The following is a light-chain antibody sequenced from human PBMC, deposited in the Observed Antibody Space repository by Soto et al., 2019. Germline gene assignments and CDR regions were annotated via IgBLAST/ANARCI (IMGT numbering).Light chain of an antibody. CDR3: KSYAGSNTYV. CDR2: EVV. V-gene: IGLV2-8*01. CDR1: KSDIGVYDF. J-gene: IGLJ1*01. Sequence: QSALTRPPSASGSPGQSVTISCTGTKSDIGVYDFVSWYQQHPGKAPRLIIYEVVQRPSGVPDRFSGSKSGNTASLTVSGLQAADEADYFCKSYAGSNTYVFGSGTKVTVL.